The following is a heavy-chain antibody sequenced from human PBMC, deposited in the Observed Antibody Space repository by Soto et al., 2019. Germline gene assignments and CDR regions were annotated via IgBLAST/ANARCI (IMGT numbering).Heavy chain of an antibody. J-gene: IGHJ4*02. Sequence: NLPVRRSVSGESVKSVSDYWSWIRKTPGKGLEWIGYIYYSGSTNYNPSLKSRVTISVDTSKNQFSLKLSSVTAADTAVYYCAREAAAHRGLFDYWGQGTLVTVSS. V-gene: IGHV4-61*01. CDR2: IYYSGST. CDR1: GESVKSVSDY. CDR3: AREAAAHRGLFDY. D-gene: IGHD6-13*01.